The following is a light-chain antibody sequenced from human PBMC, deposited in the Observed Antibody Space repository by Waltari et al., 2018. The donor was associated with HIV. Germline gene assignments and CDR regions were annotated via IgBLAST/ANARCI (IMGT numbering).Light chain of an antibody. Sequence: DIVMTQSPDSLAVSLGERATINCKSSQNILYNSNNKNYFAWYQQKPGQPPKLLIYWASTRESGVPDRFSGSGSGTDFTLTISSLQAEDVAVYYCQQYYSTPFTFGPGTKAEIK. J-gene: IGKJ3*01. V-gene: IGKV4-1*01. CDR1: QNILYNSNNKNY. CDR3: QQYYSTPFT. CDR2: WAS.